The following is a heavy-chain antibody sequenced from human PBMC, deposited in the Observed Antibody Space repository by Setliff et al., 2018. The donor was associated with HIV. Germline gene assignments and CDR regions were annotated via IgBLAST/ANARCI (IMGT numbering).Heavy chain of an antibody. CDR1: GFTFNAFG. Sequence: GGSLRLSCAASGFTFNAFGMNWVRQAPGKGLEWVSSIITSGTYKYYADSVKGRFTISRDNAKDSLYLQMNSLRAEDTAVYYCARRGNYLGDAFDIWGQGTMVTVSS. CDR3: ARRGNYLGDAFDI. CDR2: IITSGTYK. V-gene: IGHV3-21*01. D-gene: IGHD1-26*01. J-gene: IGHJ3*02.